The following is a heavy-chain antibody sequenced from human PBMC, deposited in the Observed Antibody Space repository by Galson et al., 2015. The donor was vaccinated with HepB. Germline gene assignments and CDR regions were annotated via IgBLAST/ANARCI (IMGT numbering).Heavy chain of an antibody. CDR1: AYTFTSYA. Sequence: SVKVSCKASAYTFTSYAMHWVRQAPGQRLEWMGWINAGNGNTKYSQKFQGRVTITRDTSASTAYMELSSLRSEDTAVYYCARELQYYYYGMDVWGQGTTVTVSS. V-gene: IGHV1-3*01. D-gene: IGHD4-11*01. J-gene: IGHJ6*02. CDR3: ARELQYYYYGMDV. CDR2: INAGNGNT.